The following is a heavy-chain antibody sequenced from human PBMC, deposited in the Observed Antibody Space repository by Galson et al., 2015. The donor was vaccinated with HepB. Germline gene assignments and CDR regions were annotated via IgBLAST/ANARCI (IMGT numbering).Heavy chain of an antibody. J-gene: IGHJ4*02. Sequence: SCKASGYIFNNYAVNWVRQAPGQGLEWMGWINTNTGNPTYAQKFTGRFVFSFDTSISTAYLQISSLKAEDTALYYCARGRSPASHYWGQGTLVTVSS. D-gene: IGHD3-3*01. CDR3: ARGRSPASHY. CDR1: GYIFNNYA. V-gene: IGHV7-4-1*02. CDR2: INTNTGNP.